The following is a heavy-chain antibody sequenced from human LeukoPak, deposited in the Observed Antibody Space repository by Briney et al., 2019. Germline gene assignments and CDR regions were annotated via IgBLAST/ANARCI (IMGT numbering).Heavy chain of an antibody. Sequence: ASVKVSCKTSGYTFIDYYIHWVRQAPGQGLEWRGSINPKIGGTGYTQKFEGRVTMTSDSSISTVYVELNRLTSDDTAVYFCARDSIAAPHCYDYWGQGTLVTVSS. CDR3: ARDSIAAPHCYDY. J-gene: IGHJ4*02. V-gene: IGHV1-2*02. CDR1: GYTFIDYY. D-gene: IGHD6-13*01. CDR2: INPKIGGT.